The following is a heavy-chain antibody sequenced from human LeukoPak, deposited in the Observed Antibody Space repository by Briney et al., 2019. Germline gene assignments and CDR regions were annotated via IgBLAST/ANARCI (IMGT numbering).Heavy chain of an antibody. J-gene: IGHJ5*02. V-gene: IGHV4-39*01. CDR1: VGSISSSSYY. CDR2: IYYSGST. CDR3: ARHPAPDYDILPGFDP. D-gene: IGHD3-9*01. Sequence: SETLSLTCTVSVGSISSSSYYWGWIRQPPGKGLEWIGSIYYSGSTYYNPSLKSRVTISVDTSKNQFSLKLSSVTAADTAVYYFARHPAPDYDILPGFDPWGQGTLVAGSS.